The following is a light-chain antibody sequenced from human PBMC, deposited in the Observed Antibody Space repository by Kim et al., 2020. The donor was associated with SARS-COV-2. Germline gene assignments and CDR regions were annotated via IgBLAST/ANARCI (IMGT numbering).Light chain of an antibody. J-gene: IGKJ1*01. CDR3: QNYSYRPPWT. CDR2: GAA. V-gene: IGKV3-15*01. CDR1: QRMIAT. Sequence: SLGERAPPSRTARQRMIATLAWYQPNPGQAPRPLFYGAATRATGIPTRLSGSASGTEFTFTISRPQSEDFAVYYCQNYSYRPPWTLGQGTKVDIK.